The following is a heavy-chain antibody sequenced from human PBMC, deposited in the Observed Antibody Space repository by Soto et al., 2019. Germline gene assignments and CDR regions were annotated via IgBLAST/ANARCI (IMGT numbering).Heavy chain of an antibody. D-gene: IGHD4-4*01. J-gene: IGHJ5*02. V-gene: IGHV4-59*01. CDR1: GGSISSYY. CDR2: IYYSGST. Sequence: PSETLSLTCTVSGGSISSYYGSWIRQPPGKGLEWIGYIYYSGSTNYNPSLKSRVTISVDTSKNQFSLKLSSVTAAGTAVYYCARGGLQSDWFDPWGQGTLVTVSS. CDR3: ARGGLQSDWFDP.